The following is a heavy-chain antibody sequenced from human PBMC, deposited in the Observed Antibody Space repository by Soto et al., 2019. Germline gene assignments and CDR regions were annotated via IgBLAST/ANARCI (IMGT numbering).Heavy chain of an antibody. CDR2: IIPIFGTA. CDR3: AGTNGVADYYGMDV. Sequence: ASVKVSCKASGGTFSSYAISWVRQAPGQGLEWMGGIIPIFGTANYAQKFQGRVTITADESTSTAYMELSSLRSEDTAVYYCAGTNGVADYYGMDVWGQGTTVTISS. J-gene: IGHJ6*02. V-gene: IGHV1-69*13. D-gene: IGHD2-8*01. CDR1: GGTFSSYA.